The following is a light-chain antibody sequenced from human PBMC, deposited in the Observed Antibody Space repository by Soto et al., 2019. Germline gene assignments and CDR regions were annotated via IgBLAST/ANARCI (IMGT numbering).Light chain of an antibody. Sequence: IQMTQSPSFLSASVGDKVTITCRATESVSKWLAWYQEKPGNPPRPLIYDASTLESGVPSRFSGSGSETEFTLTISSLQADDFAIYYCQQYNSYSWTFGQGTKVDIK. CDR2: DAS. CDR1: ESVSKW. CDR3: QQYNSYSWT. J-gene: IGKJ1*01. V-gene: IGKV1-5*01.